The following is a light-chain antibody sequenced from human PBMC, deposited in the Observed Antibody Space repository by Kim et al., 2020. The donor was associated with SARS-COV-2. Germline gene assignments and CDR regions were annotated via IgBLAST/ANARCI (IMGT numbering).Light chain of an antibody. Sequence: GPKGTIPVHGNNPNHGNNYFSWYQQLPGTAPQLLIYDNNKRPSGIPDRFSGSKSGTSATLGINGLQTGDEAGYYCGTWDSSLSAVVFGGGTQLTVL. V-gene: IGLV1-51*01. CDR3: GTWDSSLSAVV. J-gene: IGLJ2*01. CDR2: DNN. CDR1: NPNHGNNY.